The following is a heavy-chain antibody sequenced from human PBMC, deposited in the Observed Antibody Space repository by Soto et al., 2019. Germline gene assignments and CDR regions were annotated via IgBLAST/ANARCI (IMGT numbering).Heavy chain of an antibody. CDR2: ISYDGSYQ. V-gene: IGHV3-30*18. J-gene: IGHJ4*02. Sequence: QVQLVESGGGVVQPGRSLRLSCAASGFTFSSYGMHWVRQAPGKGLGWVAIISYDGSYQYYADSVKGRFTISRDNSKNTLYLRMNSLRAEDTAVYYCAKALGELSPESYDHWGQGVLVTVSS. CDR1: GFTFSSYG. CDR3: AKALGELSPESYDH. D-gene: IGHD3-16*02.